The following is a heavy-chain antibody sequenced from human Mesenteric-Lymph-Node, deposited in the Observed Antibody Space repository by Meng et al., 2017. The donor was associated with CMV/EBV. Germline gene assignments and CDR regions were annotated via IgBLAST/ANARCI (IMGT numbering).Heavy chain of an antibody. D-gene: IGHD6-13*01. J-gene: IGHJ4*02. CDR3: ASNIAAAGRDFDY. CDR1: GGSISSSNW. V-gene: IGHV4-4*02. CDR2: IYHSGST. Sequence: GSLRLSCAVSGGSISSSNWWSWVRQPPGKGLEWTGEIYHSGSTNYNPSLKSRVTISVDKSKNQFSLKLSSVTAADTAVYYCASNIAAAGRDFDYWGQGTLVTVSS.